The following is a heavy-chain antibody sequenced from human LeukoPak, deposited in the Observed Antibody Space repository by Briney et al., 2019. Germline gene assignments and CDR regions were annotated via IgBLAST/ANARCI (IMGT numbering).Heavy chain of an antibody. J-gene: IGHJ4*02. CDR3: ARDLLYIMEDYYDSSGTLDY. Sequence: SVKVSCKASGGTFSSYAISWVRQAPGQGLEWMGRIIPIFGTANYAQKFQGRVTITTDESTSTAYMELSSLRSEDTAVYYCARDLLYIMEDYYDSSGTLDYWGQGTLATVSS. CDR2: IIPIFGTA. CDR1: GGTFSSYA. D-gene: IGHD3-22*01. V-gene: IGHV1-69*05.